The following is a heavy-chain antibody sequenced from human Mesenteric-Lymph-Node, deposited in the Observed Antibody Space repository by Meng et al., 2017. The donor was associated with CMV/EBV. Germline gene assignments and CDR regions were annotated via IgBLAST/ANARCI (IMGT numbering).Heavy chain of an antibody. V-gene: IGHV2-5*02. CDR1: EFSLRSSRVG. D-gene: IGHD4-17*01. J-gene: IGHJ4*02. CDR3: ANTQTVIFDY. Sequence: TCTFAEFSLRSSRVGVDCIRQPPGKALEWLALIYWDDDKRYSPSLKSRLTITKDTSKNQVVLTMTNMDPVETATYYCANTQTVIFDYWGQGTLVTVSS. CDR2: IYWDDDK.